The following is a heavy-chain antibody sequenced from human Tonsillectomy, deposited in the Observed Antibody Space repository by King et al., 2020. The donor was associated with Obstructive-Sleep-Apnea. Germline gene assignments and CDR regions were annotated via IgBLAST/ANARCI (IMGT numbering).Heavy chain of an antibody. Sequence: VQLVESGGGVVQPGRSLRLSCAASGFTFSSFSIHWVRQAPGKGLEWGAVTSSDGSNKYYTDSVKGRFTISRDNSKNMLYLQMNSLRAEDTAVYYCARGRGSYSLDYWGQGTLVTVSS. J-gene: IGHJ4*02. CDR1: GFTFSSFS. CDR2: TSSDGSNK. CDR3: ARGRGSYSLDY. V-gene: IGHV3-30*04. D-gene: IGHD1-26*01.